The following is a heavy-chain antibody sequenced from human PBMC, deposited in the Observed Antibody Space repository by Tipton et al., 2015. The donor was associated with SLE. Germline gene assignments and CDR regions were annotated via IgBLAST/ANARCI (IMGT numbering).Heavy chain of an antibody. J-gene: IGHJ4*02. CDR1: SGSVSSGAYY. CDR2: VFSSGIT. D-gene: IGHD3-22*01. CDR3: ARYFYDSSGVCLFDF. V-gene: IGHV4-31*03. Sequence: TLSLTCTVSSGSVSSGAYYWSWIRQHPGKGLEWIGYVFSSGITYYNPSLKGRLSLSLDTSQNQLSLKLSSVTSADTAVYYCARYFYDSSGVCLFDFWGQGTLVTVSS.